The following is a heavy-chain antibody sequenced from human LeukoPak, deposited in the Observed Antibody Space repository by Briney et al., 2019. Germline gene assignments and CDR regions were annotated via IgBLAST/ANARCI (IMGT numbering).Heavy chain of an antibody. CDR2: TYYRSKWYN. CDR1: GDSVSSNSAA. Sequence: SQTLSLTCAISGDSVSSNSAAWNWIRQSPSRGLEWLGRTYYRSKWYNDYAVSVKSRITINPDTSKNQFSLQLNSVTPEDTAVYYCARELSYCYGSGSSPSHDWGQGTLVTVSS. D-gene: IGHD3-10*01. J-gene: IGHJ4*02. CDR3: ARELSYCYGSGSSPSHD. V-gene: IGHV6-1*01.